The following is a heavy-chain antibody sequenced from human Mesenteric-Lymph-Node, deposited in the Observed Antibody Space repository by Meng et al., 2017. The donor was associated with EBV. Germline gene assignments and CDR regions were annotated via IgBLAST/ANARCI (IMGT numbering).Heavy chain of an antibody. Sequence: QVQLGQSGAEVQKPGASVKVSCKASGYTFTSYGITWVRQAPGQGLEWMGWISVYNGNTNYAEKVQGRVTITRDTSTSTAYMELRSLRSDDTAVYYCARDRDILTDYFDYWGQGTLVTVSS. CDR2: ISVYNGNT. J-gene: IGHJ4*02. CDR3: ARDRDILTDYFDY. D-gene: IGHD3-9*01. CDR1: GYTFTSYG. V-gene: IGHV1-18*01.